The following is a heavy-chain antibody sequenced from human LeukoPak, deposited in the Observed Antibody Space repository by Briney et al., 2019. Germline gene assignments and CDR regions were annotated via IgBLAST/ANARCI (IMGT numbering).Heavy chain of an antibody. V-gene: IGHV3-21*01. CDR3: VGGDSREL. CDR2: IGRSSVDK. J-gene: IGHJ4*02. Sequence: GRSLRLSCTASGFTFNTYTMNWVRQAPGKGPEWISSIGRSSVDKYYADSVRGRFTISRDNAKNSLYVQMSSLRVEDTAVYYCVGGDSRELWGQGTLVTVSS. D-gene: IGHD3-22*01. CDR1: GFTFNTYT.